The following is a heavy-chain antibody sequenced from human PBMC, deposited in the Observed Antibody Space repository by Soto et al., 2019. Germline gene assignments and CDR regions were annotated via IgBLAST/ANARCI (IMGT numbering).Heavy chain of an antibody. Sequence: SETLSLTCSGSGDSVTSYYWSWIRQPPGKGLEWITYLSNSGSTNYNPSLKSRVTISVDTSKNQFSLKVTSVTAADTAVYYCARESNEAFDIWGQGTLVTVSS. D-gene: IGHD1-1*01. CDR1: GDSVTSYY. J-gene: IGHJ3*02. V-gene: IGHV4-59*02. CDR3: ARESNEAFDI. CDR2: LSNSGST.